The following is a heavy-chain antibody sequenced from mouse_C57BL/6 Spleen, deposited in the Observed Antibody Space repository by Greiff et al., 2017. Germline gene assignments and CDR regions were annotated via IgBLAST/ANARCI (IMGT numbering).Heavy chain of an antibody. D-gene: IGHD4-1*01. Sequence: VQLQQSGPVLVKPGASVKMSCKASGYTFTDYYMNWVKQSHGKSLEWIGVINPYNGGTSYNQKFKGKATLTVDKSSSTAYMELNSLTSEDSAVYYCAREGDWDPFDYWGQGTTLTVSS. CDR2: INPYNGGT. CDR1: GYTFTDYY. J-gene: IGHJ2*01. CDR3: AREGDWDPFDY. V-gene: IGHV1-19*01.